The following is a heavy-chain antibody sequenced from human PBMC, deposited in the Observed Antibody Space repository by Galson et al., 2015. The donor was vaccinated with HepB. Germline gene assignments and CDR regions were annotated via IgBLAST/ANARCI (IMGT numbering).Heavy chain of an antibody. CDR3: AKVFPEKTDGWYRQALYYFDS. V-gene: IGHV3-23*01. CDR1: GFTFSYYA. CDR2: ITPSGDNT. D-gene: IGHD6-19*01. Sequence: SLRLSCAASGFTFSYYAMAWVRQAPGEGLEWISAITPSGDNTYSADSMKGRFFLSRDNSQNTLFLQMNSLRADDTAIYFCAKVFPEKTDGWYRQALYYFDSWGQGTRVTVSS. J-gene: IGHJ4*02.